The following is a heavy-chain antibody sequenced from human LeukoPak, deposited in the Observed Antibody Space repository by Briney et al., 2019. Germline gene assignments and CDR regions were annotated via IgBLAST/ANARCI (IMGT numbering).Heavy chain of an antibody. V-gene: IGHV1-46*01. D-gene: IGHD1-26*01. CDR1: GYTFTSYY. J-gene: IGHJ4*02. CDR2: INPSGGST. CDR3: ARDTAATRLDY. Sequence: ASVKVSCKASGYTFTSYYMHWVRQAPGQGLEWMGIINPSGGSTSYAQKFQGRVTMTRDTSISTAYMELSRLRSDDTAVYYCARDTAATRLDYWGQGTLVTVSS.